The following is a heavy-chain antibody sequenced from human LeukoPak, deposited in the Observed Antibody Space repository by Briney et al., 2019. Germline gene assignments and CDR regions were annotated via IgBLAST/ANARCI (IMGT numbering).Heavy chain of an antibody. CDR3: ANPYGDYPDRSDYYYYGMDV. J-gene: IGHJ6*02. V-gene: IGHV3-23*01. CDR1: GFTFSSYA. CDR2: ISGSGGST. Sequence: GGSLRLSCAASGFTFSSYAMSWVRQAPGKGLEWVSAISGSGGSTYYADSVKGRFTISRDNSKNTLYLQMNSLRAEDTAVYYCANPYGDYPDRSDYYYYGMDVWGQGTTVTVSS. D-gene: IGHD4-17*01.